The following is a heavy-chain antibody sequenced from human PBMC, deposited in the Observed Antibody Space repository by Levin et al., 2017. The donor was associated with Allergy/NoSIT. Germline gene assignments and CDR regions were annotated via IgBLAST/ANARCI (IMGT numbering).Heavy chain of an antibody. V-gene: IGHV1-2*02. CDR1: GYTFTGYY. Sequence: AASVKVSCKASGYTFTGYYIHWVRQAPGQGLEWMGWINPHGGGTKYAQKFQGRVTMTRDTSISTAYMDLSSLRSDDTAVYYCSRFAYSLPDYWGQGTLVTVSS. CDR3: SRFAYSLPDY. J-gene: IGHJ4*02. CDR2: INPHGGGT. D-gene: IGHD5-18*01.